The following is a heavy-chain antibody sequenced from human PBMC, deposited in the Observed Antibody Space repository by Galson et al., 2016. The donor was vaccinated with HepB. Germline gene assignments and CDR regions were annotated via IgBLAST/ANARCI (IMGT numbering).Heavy chain of an antibody. V-gene: IGHV3-15*01. Sequence: SLRLSCAASGFTVTNAWMSWVRQTPGKGLEWVGRIRSKTDGGTTDYGAPVKGRITISRDDSKNTLYLQINNLKTEDTPVYYCTTVGIALPNTDHWGQGTVVTVSS. CDR1: GFTVTNAW. D-gene: IGHD6-13*01. CDR2: IRSKTDGGTT. CDR3: TTVGIALPNTDH. J-gene: IGHJ4*02.